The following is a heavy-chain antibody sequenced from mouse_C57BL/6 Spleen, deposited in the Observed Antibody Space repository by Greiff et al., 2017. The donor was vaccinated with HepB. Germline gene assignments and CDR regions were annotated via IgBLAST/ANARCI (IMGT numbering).Heavy chain of an antibody. D-gene: IGHD2-4*01. CDR2: IYPSDSET. J-gene: IGHJ3*01. Sequence: QVQLKESGAELVRPGSSVKLSCKASGYTFTSYWMEWVKQRPGQGLEWIGNIYPSDSETHYNQKFKDKATLTVDKSSSTAYMQLSSLTSEDSAVYYCARRTYYDYDGFAYWGQGTLVTVSA. CDR3: ARRTYYDYDGFAY. V-gene: IGHV1-61*01. CDR1: GYTFTSYW.